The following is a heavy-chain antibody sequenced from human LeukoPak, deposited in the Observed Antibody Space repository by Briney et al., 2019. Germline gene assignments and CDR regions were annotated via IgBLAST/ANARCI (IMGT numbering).Heavy chain of an antibody. CDR1: GGSISSGDYY. Sequence: SETLSLTCTVSGGSISSGDYYWGWIRQPPGKGLEWIGYIYYSGSTNYNPSLKSRVTISVDTSKNQFSLKLSSVTAADTAVYYCARLTAMASFDYWGQGTLVTVSS. CDR2: IYYSGST. J-gene: IGHJ4*02. D-gene: IGHD5-18*01. CDR3: ARLTAMASFDY. V-gene: IGHV4-30-4*08.